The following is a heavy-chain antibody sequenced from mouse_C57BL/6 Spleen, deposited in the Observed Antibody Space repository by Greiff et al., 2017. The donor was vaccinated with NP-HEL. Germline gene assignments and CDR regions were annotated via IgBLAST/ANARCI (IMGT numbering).Heavy chain of an antibody. V-gene: IGHV1-80*01. CDR1: GYAFSIYW. CDR2: IYPGDGDT. CDR3: ARGDYYGSSPYYYAMDY. D-gene: IGHD1-1*01. Sequence: VQLQQSGAELVKPGASVKISCKASGYAFSIYWMNWVKQRPGKGLEWIGQIYPGDGDTNYNGKFKGKATLTADKSSSTAYMQLSSLTSEDSAVYFCARGDYYGSSPYYYAMDYWGQGTSVTVSS. J-gene: IGHJ4*01.